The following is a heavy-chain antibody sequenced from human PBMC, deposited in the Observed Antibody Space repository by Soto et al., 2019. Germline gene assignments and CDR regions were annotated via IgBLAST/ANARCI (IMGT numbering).Heavy chain of an antibody. J-gene: IGHJ4*02. Sequence: QVQLVESGGNVVQPGRSLRLSCVASGFTFSSYGMHWVRQAPGKGLEWVTIISYDGTSKYYAESVKGRFTVSRDNSEDTVYLQMDRLTAEDTAVYDCVKGWHGDDPDHWGPGTVITDSS. V-gene: IGHV3-30*18. CDR3: VKGWHGDDPDH. CDR1: GFTFSSYG. D-gene: IGHD4-17*01. CDR2: ISYDGTSK.